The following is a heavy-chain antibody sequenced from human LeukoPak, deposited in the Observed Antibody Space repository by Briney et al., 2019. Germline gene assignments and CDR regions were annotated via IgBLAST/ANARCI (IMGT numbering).Heavy chain of an antibody. Sequence: GGSLRLSCAASGFTFSSYGMHWVRQAPGKGLEWVAFIRYDGSNKYYADSVKGRFTIPGDNSKNTLYLQMNSLRAEDTAVYYCAKGCGYSYGYYFDYWGQGTLVTVSS. J-gene: IGHJ4*02. CDR2: IRYDGSNK. D-gene: IGHD5-18*01. CDR3: AKGCGYSYGYYFDY. CDR1: GFTFSSYG. V-gene: IGHV3-30*02.